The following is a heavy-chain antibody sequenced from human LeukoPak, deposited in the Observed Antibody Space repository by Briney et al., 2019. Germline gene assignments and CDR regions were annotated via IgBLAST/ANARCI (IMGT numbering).Heavy chain of an antibody. Sequence: SETLSLTCAVYGGSFSGYYWSWIRQPPGKGLEWIGEINHSGSTNYNPSLKSRVTISVDTSKNQFSLKLNSVTAADTAVYYCARGGKITIFGVVSIWGQGTMVTVSS. CDR2: INHSGST. V-gene: IGHV4-34*01. D-gene: IGHD3-3*01. CDR3: ARGGKITIFGVVSI. J-gene: IGHJ3*02. CDR1: GGSFSGYY.